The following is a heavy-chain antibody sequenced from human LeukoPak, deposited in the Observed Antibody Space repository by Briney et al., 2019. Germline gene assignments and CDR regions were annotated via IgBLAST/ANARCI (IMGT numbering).Heavy chain of an antibody. Sequence: GGSLRLSCAASGFTVSDNYMSWVRQAPGKGLEWVSTVYSGGLTYYADHVKGRFTISRDNSKNTLYLQMSSLRAEDTAVYYCVRDRWPGLGDFWGQGTTVTVSS. J-gene: IGHJ6*02. D-gene: IGHD6-19*01. CDR1: GFTVSDNY. CDR2: VYSGGLT. V-gene: IGHV3-66*01. CDR3: VRDRWPGLGDF.